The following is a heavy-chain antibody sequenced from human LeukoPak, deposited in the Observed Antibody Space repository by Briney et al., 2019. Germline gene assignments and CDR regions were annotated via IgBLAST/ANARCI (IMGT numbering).Heavy chain of an antibody. V-gene: IGHV4-39*02. CDR3: ARDAVTAVAGTGDYYYGMDV. CDR2: IYYSGST. J-gene: IGHJ6*02. Sequence: SETLSLTCTVSGGSISSSYFYWAWLRQPPGKGLEWIGTIYYSGSTDYNPSLKSRVTISVDTSKNQFSLRLSSVTAADTAVYYCARDAVTAVAGTGDYYYGMDVWGQGTTVTVSS. CDR1: GGSISSSYFY. D-gene: IGHD6-19*01.